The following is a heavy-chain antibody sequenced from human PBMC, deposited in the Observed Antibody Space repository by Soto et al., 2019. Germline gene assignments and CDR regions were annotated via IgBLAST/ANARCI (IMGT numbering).Heavy chain of an antibody. V-gene: IGHV1-3*01. Sequence: ASVKVSCKASGYTFTSYAMHWVRQAPGQRLEWMGWINAGNGNTKYSQKFQGRVTITRDTSASTAYMELSSLRSEDTAVYYCARDMGYCSSTSCYIAYFQHWGQGTLVTVSS. CDR3: ARDMGYCSSTSCYIAYFQH. CDR1: GYTFTSYA. J-gene: IGHJ1*01. CDR2: INAGNGNT. D-gene: IGHD2-2*02.